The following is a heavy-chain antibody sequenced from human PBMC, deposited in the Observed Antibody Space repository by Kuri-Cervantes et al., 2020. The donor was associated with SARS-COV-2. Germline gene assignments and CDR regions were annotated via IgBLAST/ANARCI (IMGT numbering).Heavy chain of an antibody. CDR2: INPDGSYT. CDR3: ANLDYYDSSGYPRFLG. V-gene: IGHV3-74*01. D-gene: IGHD3-22*01. Sequence: GSLRLSCAASGFTFSSYWMHWVRQAPGKGLVWVSRINPDGSYTNNADSVKGRFTLSRDNSKNMLYLQMNSLRAEDTAVYYCANLDYYDSSGYPRFLGWGQGTLVTVSS. J-gene: IGHJ4*02. CDR1: GFTFSSYW.